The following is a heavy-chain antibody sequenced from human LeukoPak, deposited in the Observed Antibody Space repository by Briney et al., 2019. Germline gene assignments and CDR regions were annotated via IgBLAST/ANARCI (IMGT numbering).Heavy chain of an antibody. Sequence: ASVKVSCKTSGYAFTNYDINWVRQAPGQGLEWMGWMHPDNGNTGYAQKFQGRVTMTRNTSITTAYMELRSLRSDDTAVYYCARSGGRIQIVVVPAAIDAYFDYWGQGTLVTVSS. CDR2: MHPDNGNT. D-gene: IGHD2-2*02. CDR3: ARSGGRIQIVVVPAAIDAYFDY. CDR1: GYAFTNYD. J-gene: IGHJ4*02. V-gene: IGHV1-8*01.